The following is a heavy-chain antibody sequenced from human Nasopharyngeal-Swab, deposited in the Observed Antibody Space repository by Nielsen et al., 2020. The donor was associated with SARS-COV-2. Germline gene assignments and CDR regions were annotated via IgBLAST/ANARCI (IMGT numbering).Heavy chain of an antibody. J-gene: IGHJ6*02. D-gene: IGHD6-19*01. Sequence: GGSLRLSCAASGFTFSNSDMSGVRQAPGKGLEWVSGIARSCTTTYYADSVKCRFTISRDNSKNTLYLQMNSLRAEDTALYYCTKDSGWLATFWGQGTAVTVSS. CDR1: GFTFSNSD. V-gene: IGHV3-23*01. CDR3: TKDSGWLATF. CDR2: IARSCTTT.